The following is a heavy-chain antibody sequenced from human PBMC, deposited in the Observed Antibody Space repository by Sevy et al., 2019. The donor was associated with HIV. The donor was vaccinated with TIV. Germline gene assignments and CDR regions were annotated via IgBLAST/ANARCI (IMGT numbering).Heavy chain of an antibody. Sequence: GGSLRLSCAASGFTFSSYGMHWVRQAPGKGLEWVAVISYDGSNKYYADSVKGRFTISRDNSKNTLYLQMNSLRAEDTAVYYCAKDQTVSDYGDYSNYFDYWGQGTLVTVSS. CDR1: GFTFSSYG. CDR2: ISYDGSNK. V-gene: IGHV3-30*18. D-gene: IGHD4-17*01. CDR3: AKDQTVSDYGDYSNYFDY. J-gene: IGHJ4*02.